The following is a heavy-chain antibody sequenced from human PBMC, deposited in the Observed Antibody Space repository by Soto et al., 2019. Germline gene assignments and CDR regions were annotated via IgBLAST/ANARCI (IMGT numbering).Heavy chain of an antibody. CDR3: ARLWNGSSGALHSLDY. Sequence: PSETLSLTCTVSGDSVSSGSYYWSWIRQPPGKGLEWIGYIYYSGSTKYNPSLKSRITISIDTSKNQFSLKLSSVTAADTAVYYCARLWNGSSGALHSLDYWGRGTLVTVSS. J-gene: IGHJ4*02. V-gene: IGHV4-61*01. CDR1: GDSVSSGSYY. D-gene: IGHD3-3*01. CDR2: IYYSGST.